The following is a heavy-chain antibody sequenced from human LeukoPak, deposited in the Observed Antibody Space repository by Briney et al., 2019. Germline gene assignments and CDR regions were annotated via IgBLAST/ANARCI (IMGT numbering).Heavy chain of an antibody. Sequence: SETLSLTCAVYGGSFSDYYWSWIRQPPGKGLEWIGYIYYSGNTYYNPSLKSRVTIPVDTSKNQFSLKLSSVTAADTAVYYCARGTSLSHGGLVYWGQGTLVTVSS. D-gene: IGHD2-2*01. CDR3: ARGTSLSHGGLVY. J-gene: IGHJ4*02. V-gene: IGHV4-30-4*01. CDR1: GGSFSDYY. CDR2: IYYSGNT.